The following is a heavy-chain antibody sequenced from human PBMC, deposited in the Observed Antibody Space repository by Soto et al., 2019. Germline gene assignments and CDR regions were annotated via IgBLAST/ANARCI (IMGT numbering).Heavy chain of an antibody. V-gene: IGHV4-4*02. Sequence: PSETLSLTCAVSGGSISSSNWWSWVRQPPGKGLEWIGEIYHSGSTNYNPSLKSRVTISVDKSKNQFSLKLSSVTAADTAVYYCARHMTYCSGGSCYSVYYYGMDVWGQGTTVTVSS. CDR1: GGSISSSNW. D-gene: IGHD2-15*01. J-gene: IGHJ6*02. CDR3: ARHMTYCSGGSCYSVYYYGMDV. CDR2: IYHSGST.